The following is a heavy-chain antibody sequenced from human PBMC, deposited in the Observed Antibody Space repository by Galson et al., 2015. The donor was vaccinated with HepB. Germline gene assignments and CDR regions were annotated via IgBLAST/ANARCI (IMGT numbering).Heavy chain of an antibody. CDR3: VRDGGAGSGWSNDY. Sequence: SVKVSCKASGYTFTNYVIHWVRQAPGQRLEWMAWINSGNGNTKYSQQFQGRVTITRDTSASTTYMELYSLRSEDTAVYHCVRDGGAGSGWSNDYWGQGTLVAVSS. CDR2: INSGNGNT. V-gene: IGHV1-3*01. J-gene: IGHJ4*02. CDR1: GYTFTNYV. D-gene: IGHD6-19*01.